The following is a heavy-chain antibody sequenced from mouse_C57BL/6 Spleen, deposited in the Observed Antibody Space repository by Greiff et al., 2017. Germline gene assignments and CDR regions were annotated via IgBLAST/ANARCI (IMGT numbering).Heavy chain of an antibody. Sequence: EVKLEESGPELVKPGASVKIPCKASGYTFTDYNMDWVKQSHGKSLEWIGDINPNNGGTIYNQKFKGKATLTVDKSSSTAYMELRSLTSEDTAVYYCARPKTAQATRAWFAYWGQGTLVTVSA. CDR1: GYTFTDYN. D-gene: IGHD3-2*02. CDR2: INPNNGGT. V-gene: IGHV1-18*01. J-gene: IGHJ3*01. CDR3: ARPKTAQATRAWFAY.